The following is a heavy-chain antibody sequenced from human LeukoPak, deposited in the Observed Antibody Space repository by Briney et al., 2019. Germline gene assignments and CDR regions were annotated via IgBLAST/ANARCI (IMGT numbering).Heavy chain of an antibody. V-gene: IGHV1-69*05. D-gene: IGHD4-17*01. J-gene: IGHJ6*03. CDR1: GGTFSSYA. Sequence: SSVKVSCKPSGGTFSSYAISWVRQAPGHRLEWMGRIIPLFGTANYAQQFQGRVTITTDESTSTAYMELSSLRSEDTAVYYCASEVTGNYGDYVSYYYYYMDVWGKGTTVTVSS. CDR2: IIPLFGTA. CDR3: ASEVTGNYGDYVSYYYYYMDV.